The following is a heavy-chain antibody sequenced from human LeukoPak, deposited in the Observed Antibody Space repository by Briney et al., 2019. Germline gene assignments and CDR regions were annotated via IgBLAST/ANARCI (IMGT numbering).Heavy chain of an antibody. J-gene: IGHJ4*02. D-gene: IGHD3-22*01. CDR1: GGTFSSYA. CDR3: ARAVYDSSGYYLWG. Sequence: SVKVSCKASGGTFSSYAMSWVRQAPGQGLEWMGGIIPIFGIANYAQKFQGRVTITADKSTSTAYMELSSLRSEDTAVYYCARAVYDSSGYYLWGWGQGTLVTVSS. V-gene: IGHV1-69*10. CDR2: IIPIFGIA.